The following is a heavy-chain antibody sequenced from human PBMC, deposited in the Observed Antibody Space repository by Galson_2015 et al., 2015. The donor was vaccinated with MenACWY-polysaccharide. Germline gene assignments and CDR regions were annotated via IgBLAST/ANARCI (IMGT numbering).Heavy chain of an antibody. J-gene: IGHJ3*02. V-gene: IGHV3-23*01. D-gene: IGHD1-26*01. Sequence: SLRLSCAASGFTFSSYAMSWVRQAPGKGLEWVSGISGSGGSTYYADSVKGRFTFSRDNSKNTLYLQMNSLRAEDTAVYYCAKTTRGSYINDAFDIWGQGTMVTVSS. CDR3: AKTTRGSYINDAFDI. CDR2: ISGSGGST. CDR1: GFTFSSYA.